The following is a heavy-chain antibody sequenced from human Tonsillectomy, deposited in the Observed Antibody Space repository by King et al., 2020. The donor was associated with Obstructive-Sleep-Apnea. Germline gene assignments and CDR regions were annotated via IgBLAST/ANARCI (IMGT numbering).Heavy chain of an antibody. Sequence: VQLVESGGGVVQPGRSLRLSCAASGFTFSSYAIHWVRQAPGKGLEWVAFLSYDGKNKYYADSVKGRFTISRDNSKDTLFLQMNSLRAADTAVYYCARDKSPGWVGAQDGMDVWGQGTTVTVSS. D-gene: IGHD3-10*01. J-gene: IGHJ6*02. CDR2: LSYDGKNK. CDR3: ARDKSPGWVGAQDGMDV. CDR1: GFTFSSYA. V-gene: IGHV3-30*04.